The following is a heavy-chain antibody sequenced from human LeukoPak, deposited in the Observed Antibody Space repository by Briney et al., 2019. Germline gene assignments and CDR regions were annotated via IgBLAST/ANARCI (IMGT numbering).Heavy chain of an antibody. CDR1: GYTFSAHY. CDR2: IDPAGGGT. D-gene: IGHD2-2*02. J-gene: IGHJ4*02. V-gene: IGHV1-2*02. CDR3: ARVPGPYTTSRFDF. Sequence: ASVKVSCTTSGYTFSAHYLHWVRQAPGQRPEWVGRIDPAGGGTHYAQKFQGRVTVTRDTSTTTVDMELSGLRSDDTAVYYCARVPGPYTTSRFDFWGQGTLVTVSS.